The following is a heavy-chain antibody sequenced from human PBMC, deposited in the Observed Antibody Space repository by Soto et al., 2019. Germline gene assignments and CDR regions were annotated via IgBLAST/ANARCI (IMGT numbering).Heavy chain of an antibody. V-gene: IGHV4-4*02. CDR1: SGSISSSNW. D-gene: IGHD2-8*01. CDR2: IYHSGST. J-gene: IGHJ4*02. CDR3: ARVGVRIHVFDY. Sequence: PSETLSLTCAVCSGSISSSNWWSWVRQPPGKGLEWIGEIYHSGSTNYNPSLKSRVTISVDKSKNQFSLKLSSVTAADTAVYYCARVGVRIHVFDYWGQGTLVTVSS.